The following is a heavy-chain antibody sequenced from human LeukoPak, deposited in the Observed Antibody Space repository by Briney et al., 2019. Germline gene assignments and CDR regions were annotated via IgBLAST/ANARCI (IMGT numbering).Heavy chain of an antibody. Sequence: SVKVSCKASGGTFSSYAISWVRQAPGQGLEWMGRIIPIFGTANYAQKFQGRVTITTDESTSTAYMELSSLRSEDTAVYYCARDDADSAYADGDYWGQGTLVTVSS. D-gene: IGHD5-12*01. CDR1: GGTFSSYA. CDR3: ARDDADSAYADGDY. V-gene: IGHV1-69*05. CDR2: IIPIFGTA. J-gene: IGHJ4*02.